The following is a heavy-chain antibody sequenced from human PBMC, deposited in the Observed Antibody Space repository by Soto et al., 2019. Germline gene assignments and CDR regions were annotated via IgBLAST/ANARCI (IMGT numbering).Heavy chain of an antibody. V-gene: IGHV4-39*01. D-gene: IGHD3-10*01. CDR3: ATPYGSGEEGWFDP. CDR2: IYYSGST. J-gene: IGHJ5*02. Sequence: QLQLQESGPGLVKPSETLSLTCTISGGSISSSNYYWGWIRQPPGKGLEWIGSIYYSGSTYYNPSLKSRVTISVDTSNNQFSLKLSSVTAADTAVYYCATPYGSGEEGWFDPWGQGTLVTVSS. CDR1: GGSISSSNYY.